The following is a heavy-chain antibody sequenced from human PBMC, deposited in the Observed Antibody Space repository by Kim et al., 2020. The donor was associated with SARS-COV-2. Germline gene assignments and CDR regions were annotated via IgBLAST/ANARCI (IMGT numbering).Heavy chain of an antibody. CDR2: ISWNSGSI. J-gene: IGHJ6*02. CDR3: AKDILSVSGMDV. Sequence: GGSLRLSCAASGFTFDDYAMHWVRQAPGKGLEWVSGISWNSGSIGYADSVKGRFTISRDNAKNSLYLQMNSLRAEDTALYYCAKDILSVSGMDVWGQGTTVTVSS. V-gene: IGHV3-9*01. CDR1: GFTFDDYA.